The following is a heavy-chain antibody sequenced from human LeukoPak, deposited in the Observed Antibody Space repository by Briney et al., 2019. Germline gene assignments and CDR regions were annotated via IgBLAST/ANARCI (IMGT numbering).Heavy chain of an antibody. D-gene: IGHD4-17*01. CDR3: ARGGSNYGDYKYYYYYGMDV. CDR1: GFTFSSYD. CDR2: IGTAGDP. Sequence: GGSLRLSCAASGFTFSSYDMHWVRQATGKGLEWVSAIGTAGDPYYPGSVKGRFTISRENAKNSLYLQMNSLRAGDTAVYYCARGGSNYGDYKYYYYYGMDVWGKGTTVTVSS. V-gene: IGHV3-13*05. J-gene: IGHJ6*04.